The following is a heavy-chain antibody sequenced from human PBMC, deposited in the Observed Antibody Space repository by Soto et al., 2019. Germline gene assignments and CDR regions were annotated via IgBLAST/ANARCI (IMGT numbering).Heavy chain of an antibody. J-gene: IGHJ4*02. CDR2: INHSGST. V-gene: IGHV4-34*01. Sequence: QVQLQQWDAGLLKPSETLSLTCAVYGGSFSDFYWTWIRQLPGKGLEWIGEINHSGSTNYNPSLKSRVAISVDTSKNQFSLNLRAVTAADTAVYYCGPRGAVADPRGYWGQGTLVTVSS. CDR1: GGSFSDFY. CDR3: GPRGAVADPRGY. D-gene: IGHD6-19*01.